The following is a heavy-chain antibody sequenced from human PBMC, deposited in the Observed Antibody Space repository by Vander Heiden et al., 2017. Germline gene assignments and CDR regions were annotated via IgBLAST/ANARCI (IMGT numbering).Heavy chain of an antibody. CDR3: ARDRGGYFDAFDI. J-gene: IGHJ3*02. CDR2: ISGSGGST. D-gene: IGHD5-12*01. Sequence: EVQLFESVGGLIQHGGSLRLSWAASGFTFSSYVMSWVRQAPGKGLEWVSGISGSGGSTYYADSVKGRFTISRDNSKNTLYLQMNSLRAEDTAVYYCARDRGGYFDAFDIWGQGTMVTVSS. V-gene: IGHV3-23*01. CDR1: GFTFSSYV.